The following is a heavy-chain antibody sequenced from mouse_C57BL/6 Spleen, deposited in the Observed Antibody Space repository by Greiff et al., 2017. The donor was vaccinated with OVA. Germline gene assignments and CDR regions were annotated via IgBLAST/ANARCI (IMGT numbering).Heavy chain of an antibody. D-gene: IGHD2-4*01. CDR1: GYTFTSYG. V-gene: IGHV1-81*01. CDR2: IYPRSGNT. CDR3: ARGGNYDDGYYYAMDY. J-gene: IGHJ4*01. Sequence: QVQLQQSGAELARPGASVKLSCKASGYTFTSYGISWVKQRTGQGLEWIGEIYPRSGNTYYNEKFKGKATLTADKSSSTAYMELRRLTSEDSAVYFCARGGNYDDGYYYAMDYWGQGTSVTVSS.